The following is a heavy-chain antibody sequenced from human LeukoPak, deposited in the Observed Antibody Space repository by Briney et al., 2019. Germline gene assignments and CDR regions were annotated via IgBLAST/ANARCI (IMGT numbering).Heavy chain of an antibody. CDR1: GYTFTGYY. CDR2: INPNSGGT. Sequence: ASVKVSCKASGYTFTGYYMHWVRQAPGQGLEWMGRINPNSGGTNYAQKFQGRVTMTRDTSISTAYMELSRLRSDDTAVYYCARDIVVVPAAGGYYYYYYMDVWGKGTTVTVPS. J-gene: IGHJ6*03. V-gene: IGHV1-2*06. D-gene: IGHD2-2*01. CDR3: ARDIVVVPAAGGYYYYYYMDV.